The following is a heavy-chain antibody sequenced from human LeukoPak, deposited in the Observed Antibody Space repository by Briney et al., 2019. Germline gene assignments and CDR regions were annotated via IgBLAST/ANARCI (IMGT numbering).Heavy chain of an antibody. V-gene: IGHV4-31*03. J-gene: IGHJ5*02. D-gene: IGHD2-2*01. CDR1: GGSISSGGYY. Sequence: SQTLSLTCTVSGGSISSGGYYWSWIRQHPGKGLEWIGYIYYSGSTYYNPSLKSRVTISVDTSKNQFSLKLSPVTAADTAVYYCARGGCSSTSCYGWFDPWGQGTLVTVSS. CDR3: ARGGCSSTSCYGWFDP. CDR2: IYYSGST.